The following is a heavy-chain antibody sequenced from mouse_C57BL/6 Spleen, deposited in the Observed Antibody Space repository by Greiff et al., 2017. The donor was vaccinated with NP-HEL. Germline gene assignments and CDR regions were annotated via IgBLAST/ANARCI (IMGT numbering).Heavy chain of an antibody. CDR1: GYAFSSSW. D-gene: IGHD1-1*01. V-gene: IGHV1-82*01. Sequence: VKLVESGPELVKPGASVKISCKASGYAFSSSWMNWVKQRPGKGLEWIGRIYPGDGDTNYNGKFKGKATLTADKSSSTAYMQLSSLTSEDSAVYFCARRYYGSEGAWFAYWGQGTLVTVSA. CDR2: IYPGDGDT. J-gene: IGHJ3*01. CDR3: ARRYYGSEGAWFAY.